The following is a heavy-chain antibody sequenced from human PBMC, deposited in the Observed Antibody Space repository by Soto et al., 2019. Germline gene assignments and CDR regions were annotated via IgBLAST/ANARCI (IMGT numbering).Heavy chain of an antibody. CDR2: INPSGGST. Sequence: ASVKVSCKASGYTFTSCYMHWVRQAPGQGLEWMGIINPSGGSTSYAQKFQGRVTMTRDTSTSTVYMELSSLRSEDTAVYYCAREGTSSSDRDYYYGMDVWGQGTTVTVSS. CDR1: GYTFTSCY. V-gene: IGHV1-46*01. CDR3: AREGTSSSDRDYYYGMDV. D-gene: IGHD6-6*01. J-gene: IGHJ6*02.